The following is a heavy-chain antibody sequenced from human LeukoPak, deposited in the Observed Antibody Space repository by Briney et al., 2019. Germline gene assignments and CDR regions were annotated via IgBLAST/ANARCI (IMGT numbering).Heavy chain of an antibody. CDR3: AKETRVWSGIWNFDC. Sequence: GGSLRLSCAASGFTFSTYPMEWVRQAPGKGLEYVSGISSNGGSTYYANSVKGRFTISRDNSKNTLYLQMNSLRAEDTAVYYCAKETRVWSGIWNFDCWGQGTLVTVSS. V-gene: IGHV3-64*01. D-gene: IGHD3-3*01. CDR1: GFTFSTYP. CDR2: ISSNGGST. J-gene: IGHJ4*02.